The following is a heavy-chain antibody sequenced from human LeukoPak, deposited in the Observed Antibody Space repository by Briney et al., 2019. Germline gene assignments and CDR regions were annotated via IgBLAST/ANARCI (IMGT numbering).Heavy chain of an antibody. J-gene: IGHJ4*02. D-gene: IGHD4-23*01. Sequence: ASVTVSFKSSGYTFTSYDINWARQATGQGLAWMGWMNPNSGNTGYAQTFQDRVTITRDTSISTVYMELTSLKSDDTAVYYCARGQTPPRVTPLAQLGYWGQGTLVTVSS. CDR1: GYTFTSYD. CDR3: ARGQTPPRVTPLAQLGY. CDR2: MNPNSGNT. V-gene: IGHV1-8*02.